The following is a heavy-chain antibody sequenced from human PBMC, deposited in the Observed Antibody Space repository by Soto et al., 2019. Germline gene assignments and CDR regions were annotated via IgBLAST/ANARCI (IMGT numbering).Heavy chain of an antibody. CDR3: ARLHAVAGTVYYYYYGMDV. V-gene: IGHV4-39*01. CDR1: GGSIGSSSYY. CDR2: IYYSGST. D-gene: IGHD6-19*01. J-gene: IGHJ6*02. Sequence: PSETLALTCTVSGGSIGSSSYYWGWIRQPPWKGLEWIGSIYYSGSTYYNPSLKSRVTISVDTSKNQFSLKLSSVTAADTAVYYCARLHAVAGTVYYYYYGMDVWGQGTTVTVSS.